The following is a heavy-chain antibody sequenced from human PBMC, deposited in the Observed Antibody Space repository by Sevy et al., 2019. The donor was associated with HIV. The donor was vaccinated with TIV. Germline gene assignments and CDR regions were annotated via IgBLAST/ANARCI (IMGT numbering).Heavy chain of an antibody. D-gene: IGHD6-19*01. J-gene: IGHJ3*02. CDR1: GFTVSSSD. Sequence: GGSLRLSCAASGFTVSSSDMPWVRQAPGKGLEWVSVIDSGGSTYYADSVKGRFTMSRDKTKNKLHLQMNSLKAKDTAGYYRARLAVAGGLDAFDIWGQGTMVTDSS. V-gene: IGHV3-53*01. CDR3: ARLAVAGGLDAFDI. CDR2: IDSGGST.